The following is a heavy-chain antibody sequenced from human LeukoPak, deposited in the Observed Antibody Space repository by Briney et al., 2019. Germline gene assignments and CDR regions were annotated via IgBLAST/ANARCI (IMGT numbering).Heavy chain of an antibody. V-gene: IGHV3-30-3*01. CDR1: GFTFSSYA. CDR3: VARGGWARFDY. Sequence: GRSLRLSCAASGFTFSSYAMHWVRQAPGKGLEWVAVISYDGSIKYYADSVKGRFTISRDNSKNTLYLQMNSLRAEDTAVYYCVARGGWARFDYWGQGALVTVSA. J-gene: IGHJ4*02. CDR2: ISYDGSIK. D-gene: IGHD6-19*01.